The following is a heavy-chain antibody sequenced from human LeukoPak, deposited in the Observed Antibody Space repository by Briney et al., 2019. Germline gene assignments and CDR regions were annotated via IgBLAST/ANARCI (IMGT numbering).Heavy chain of an antibody. J-gene: IGHJ4*02. Sequence: GGSLRLSCAASGFTLSGYWMHWVRQAPGKGLVWVSRIKYDGSITSYADSVKGRFTISTDNAKNTLYLQMNSLRAEDTAVYYCATDQYYLPDYWGQGTLVTVSS. V-gene: IGHV3-74*01. CDR1: GFTLSGYW. D-gene: IGHD2/OR15-2a*01. CDR3: ATDQYYLPDY. CDR2: IKYDGSIT.